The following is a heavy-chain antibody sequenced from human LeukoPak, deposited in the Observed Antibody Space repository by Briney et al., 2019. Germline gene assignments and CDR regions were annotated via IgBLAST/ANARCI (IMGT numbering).Heavy chain of an antibody. CDR2: ISSSSSYI. Sequence: GGSLRLSCAASGFTFSSYSMNWVRQAPGKGLEWVSSISSSSSYIYYADSVKGRFTISRDNAKNSLYLQMNSLRAEDTAVHYCARDDGDFWSGYVYYYYGMDVWGQGTTVTVSS. J-gene: IGHJ6*02. D-gene: IGHD3-3*01. V-gene: IGHV3-21*01. CDR3: ARDDGDFWSGYVYYYYGMDV. CDR1: GFTFSSYS.